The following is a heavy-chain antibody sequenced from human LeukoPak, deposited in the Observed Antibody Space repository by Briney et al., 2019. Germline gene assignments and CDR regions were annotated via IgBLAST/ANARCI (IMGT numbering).Heavy chain of an antibody. J-gene: IGHJ4*02. Sequence: GGSLRLSCAASGFTFSSYWMSWVRQAPGKGLEWVANIKQDGSEKYYVDSVKGRFTISRDNAKNSLYLQMNNLRAEDTAVYYCARVGGGYDFGYWGQGTLVTVSS. CDR1: GFTFSSYW. CDR3: ARVGGGYDFGY. CDR2: IKQDGSEK. V-gene: IGHV3-7*01. D-gene: IGHD5-12*01.